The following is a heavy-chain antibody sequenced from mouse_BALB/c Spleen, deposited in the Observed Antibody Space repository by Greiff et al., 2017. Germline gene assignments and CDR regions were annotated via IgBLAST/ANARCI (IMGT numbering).Heavy chain of an antibody. CDR2: IYPGDGDT. CDR3: AREGGRDWYFDV. V-gene: IGHV1-87*01. J-gene: IGHJ1*01. Sequence: VKLMESGAELARPGASVKLSCKASGYTFTSYWMQWVKQRPGQGLEWIGAIYPGDGDTRYTQKFKGKATLTADKSSSTAYMQLSSLASEDSAVYYCAREGGRDWYFDVWGAGTTVTVSS. CDR1: GYTFTSYW. D-gene: IGHD3-3*01.